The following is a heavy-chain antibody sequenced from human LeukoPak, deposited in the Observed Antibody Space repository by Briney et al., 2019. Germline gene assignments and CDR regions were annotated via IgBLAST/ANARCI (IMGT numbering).Heavy chain of an antibody. J-gene: IGHJ3*02. CDR1: GGSISSHY. V-gene: IGHV4-59*11. Sequence: SETLSLTCTVSGGSISSHYWSWIRQPPGKGLEWIWYIYYSGSTNYNPSLKSRVTISVDTSKNQFSLKLSSVTAADTAVYYCARGAILGYCSSTSCWDHDAFDIWGQGTMVTASS. D-gene: IGHD2-2*01. CDR2: IYYSGST. CDR3: ARGAILGYCSSTSCWDHDAFDI.